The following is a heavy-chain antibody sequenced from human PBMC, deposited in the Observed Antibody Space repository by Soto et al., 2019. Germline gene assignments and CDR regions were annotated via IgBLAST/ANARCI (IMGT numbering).Heavy chain of an antibody. J-gene: IGHJ5*02. Sequence: SETLSLTCTVSGGSISSGDYYWSWIRQPPGKGLEWIGYIYYSGSTYYNPSLKSRVTISVDTSKNQFSLKLSSVTAADTAVYYCARLVRGYSETGVFDPWGQGTLVTVSS. CDR3: ARLVRGYSETGVFDP. CDR2: IYYSGST. CDR1: GGSISSGDYY. D-gene: IGHD2-15*01. V-gene: IGHV4-30-4*01.